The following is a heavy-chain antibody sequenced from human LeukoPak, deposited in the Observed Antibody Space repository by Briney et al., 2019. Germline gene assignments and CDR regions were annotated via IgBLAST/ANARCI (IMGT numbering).Heavy chain of an antibody. D-gene: IGHD5-24*01. V-gene: IGHV5-51*01. J-gene: IGHJ2*01. Sequence: GESLKISCKGSGYSFTNYWIGWVRQMPGKGLEWMGIIYPGDSDTRYSPSFQGRVTISADKSISTAYLQWSSLKASDTAMYYCARHRGYYNLDFDLWGRGTLVTVSS. CDR1: GYSFTNYW. CDR2: IYPGDSDT. CDR3: ARHRGYYNLDFDL.